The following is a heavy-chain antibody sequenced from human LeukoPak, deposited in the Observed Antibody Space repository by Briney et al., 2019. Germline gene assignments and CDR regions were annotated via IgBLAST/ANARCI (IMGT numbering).Heavy chain of an antibody. D-gene: IGHD6-25*01. V-gene: IGHV3-30*18. Sequence: GRSLRLSCAASGFTFSSYGMHWVRQAPGKGLEWVAVISYDGSNKYYADSVKGRFTISRDNSKNTLYLQMNSLRAEDTAVYYCANEAAEEFLDYWGQGTLVTVSS. CDR1: GFTFSSYG. J-gene: IGHJ4*02. CDR2: ISYDGSNK. CDR3: ANEAAEEFLDY.